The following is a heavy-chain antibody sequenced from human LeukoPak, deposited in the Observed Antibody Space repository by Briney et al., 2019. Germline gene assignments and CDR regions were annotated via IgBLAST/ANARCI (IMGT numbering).Heavy chain of an antibody. D-gene: IGHD2-21*01. J-gene: IGHJ6*03. CDR2: IRYDGSNK. V-gene: IGHV3-30*02. CDR3: AKECGGDCYYSYYYYYMDV. CDR1: GFTFSSYG. Sequence: GGSLRLSCAASGFTFSSYGMHWVRQAPGKGLEWVAFIRYDGSNKYYADSVKGRFTISRDNSKNTLYLQMNSLRAEDTAVYYCAKECGGDCYYSYYYYYMDVWGQGTLVTVSS.